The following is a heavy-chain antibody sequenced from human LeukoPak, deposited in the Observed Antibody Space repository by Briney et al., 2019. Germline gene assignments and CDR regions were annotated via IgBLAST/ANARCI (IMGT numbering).Heavy chain of an antibody. J-gene: IGHJ6*02. CDR3: ARVGISYYYYGMDV. V-gene: IGHV3-53*01. CDR1: GFTVSSNY. Sequence: GGSLRLSCAASGFTVSSNYMSWVRQAPGKGLEWVSVIYSGGSTYYADSVKGRFTISRDNSKNTLYLQMNSLRAEDTAVYYCARVGISYYYYGMDVWGQGTTVTVSS. CDR2: IYSGGST. D-gene: IGHD4-23*01.